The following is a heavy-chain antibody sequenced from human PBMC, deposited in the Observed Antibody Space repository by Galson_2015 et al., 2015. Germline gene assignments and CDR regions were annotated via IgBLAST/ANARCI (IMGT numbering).Heavy chain of an antibody. Sequence: QSGAEVKKPGESLKISCTGSGYRFTSYWIGWVRQMPGKGLEWMGIIYPGDSDVRYSPSFQGQVTISADKSSSTAYLQWSSLKASDAAMYYCARRARDGYNPDDALDIWGQGTMVTVSS. CDR3: ARRARDGYNPDDALDI. D-gene: IGHD5-24*01. CDR1: GYRFTSYW. V-gene: IGHV5-51*01. CDR2: IYPGDSDV. J-gene: IGHJ3*02.